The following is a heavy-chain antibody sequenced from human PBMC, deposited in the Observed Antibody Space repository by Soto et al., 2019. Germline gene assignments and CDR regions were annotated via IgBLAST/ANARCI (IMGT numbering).Heavy chain of an antibody. CDR3: ARESGLAARYFDY. V-gene: IGHV3-11*06. CDR1: GFTFSDYY. D-gene: IGHD6-6*01. J-gene: IGHJ4*02. Sequence: GGSLRLSCAASGFTFSDYYMSWIRQAPGKGLEWVSYISSSSSYTNYADSVKGRFTISRDNAKNSLYLQTNSLRAEDTAVYYCARESGLAARYFDYWGQGTLVTVSS. CDR2: ISSSSSYT.